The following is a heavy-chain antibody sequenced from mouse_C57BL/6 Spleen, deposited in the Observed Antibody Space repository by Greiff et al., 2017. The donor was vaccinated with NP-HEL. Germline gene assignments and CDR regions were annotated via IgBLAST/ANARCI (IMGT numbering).Heavy chain of an antibody. V-gene: IGHV1-55*01. D-gene: IGHD2-4*01. CDR2: IYPGSGST. CDR3: ARGNYDYDRFGAY. CDR1: GYTFTSYW. J-gene: IGHJ3*01. Sequence: QVQLQQPGAELVKPGASVKMSCKASGYTFTSYWITWVKQRPGQGLEWIGDIYPGSGSTNYNEKFKSKATLTVDTSSSTAYMQLSSLTSEDSAVYYCARGNYDYDRFGAYWGQGTLVTVSA.